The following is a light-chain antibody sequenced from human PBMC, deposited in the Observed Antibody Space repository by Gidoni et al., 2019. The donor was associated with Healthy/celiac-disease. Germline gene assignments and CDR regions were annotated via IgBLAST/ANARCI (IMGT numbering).Light chain of an antibody. J-gene: IGKJ5*01. CDR2: DAS. Sequence: EIVLTQSPATLSLSPGESATLSCRASQGVSSYLAWYQQKPGQAPRLLIYDASNRATGIPARFSGSGPGTDFTLTISSLEPEDFAVYYCQQRSNWHPEITFGQGTRLEIK. CDR1: QGVSSY. V-gene: IGKV3D-11*01. CDR3: QQRSNWHPEIT.